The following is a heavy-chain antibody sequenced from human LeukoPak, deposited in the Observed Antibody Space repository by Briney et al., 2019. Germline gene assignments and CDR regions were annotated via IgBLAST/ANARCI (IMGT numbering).Heavy chain of an antibody. Sequence: GGPLRLSCAASGFMFSSNWMSWVRLAPGKGLEWVANIKEDGTETYYVDSVKGRFTISRDNAKNSLYLQMNSLRVEDTAVYYCAKEGRSLQTYWGQGTLVTVSS. J-gene: IGHJ4*02. V-gene: IGHV3-7*03. CDR2: IKEDGTET. D-gene: IGHD5-24*01. CDR1: GFMFSSNW. CDR3: AKEGRSLQTY.